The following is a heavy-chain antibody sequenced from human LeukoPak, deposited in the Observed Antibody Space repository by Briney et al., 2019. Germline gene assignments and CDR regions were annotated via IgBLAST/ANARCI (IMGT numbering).Heavy chain of an antibody. CDR1: GFTFSSYA. Sequence: GGSLRLSCVASGFTFSSYAMSWVRQAPGKGLEWVSAISGSGGSTYYADSVKGRFTISRDNSKNTLYLQMNSLRAEDTAVYYCAKEAPPYYDFWSGYYTGAFDIWGQGTMVTVSS. V-gene: IGHV3-23*01. CDR2: ISGSGGST. J-gene: IGHJ3*02. D-gene: IGHD3-3*01. CDR3: AKEAPPYYDFWSGYYTGAFDI.